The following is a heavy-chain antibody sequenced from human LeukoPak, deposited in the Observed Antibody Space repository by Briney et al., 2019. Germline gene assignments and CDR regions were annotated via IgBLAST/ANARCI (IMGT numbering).Heavy chain of an antibody. CDR2: IYYSGST. Sequence: PSETLSLTCTVSGGSVSSGSYYWSWIRQPPGKGLEWIGYIYYSGSTNYNPSLKSRVTISVDTSKNQFSLKLSSVTAADTAVYYCARGTYDSSGYYLPSYFDYWGQGTLVTVSS. CDR3: ARGTYDSSGYYLPSYFDY. J-gene: IGHJ4*02. V-gene: IGHV4-61*01. D-gene: IGHD3-22*01. CDR1: GGSVSSGSYY.